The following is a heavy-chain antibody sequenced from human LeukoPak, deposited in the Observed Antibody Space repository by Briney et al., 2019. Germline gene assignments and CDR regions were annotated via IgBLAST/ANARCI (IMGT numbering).Heavy chain of an antibody. J-gene: IGHJ4*02. D-gene: IGHD3-10*01. Sequence: GGSLRLSCAASGFTFSSYAMSWVRQAPGKGLEWGSAISGSGGSTYYADSVKGRFTISRDNSKNTLYLQMNSLRAEDTAVYYCAKYKSWFGELLTDYWGQGTLVTVSS. CDR3: AKYKSWFGELLTDY. CDR1: GFTFSSYA. CDR2: ISGSGGST. V-gene: IGHV3-23*01.